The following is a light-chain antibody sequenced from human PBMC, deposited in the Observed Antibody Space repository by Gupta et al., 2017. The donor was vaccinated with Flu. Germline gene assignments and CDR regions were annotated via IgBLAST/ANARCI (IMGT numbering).Light chain of an antibody. CDR2: YDS. Sequence: EISLTQSPDFQSVTPKERVTMTFRASQNIGGALHWYQQKPEQSPKVLIKYDSNDGPGVPSRFSGSGSGTDFTLTINGLETEDAATYYCHQSSSYPWTFGQGTKVEIK. J-gene: IGKJ1*01. V-gene: IGKV6-21*01. CDR3: HQSSSYPWT. CDR1: QNIGGA.